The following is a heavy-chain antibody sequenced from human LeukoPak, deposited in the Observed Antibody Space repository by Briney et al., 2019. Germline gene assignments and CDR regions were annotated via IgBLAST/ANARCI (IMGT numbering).Heavy chain of an antibody. Sequence: SETLSLTCAVYGGSFSGYYWSWIRQPPGKGLEWIGEINHSGSTNYNPSLKSRVTISVDTSKNQFSLKLSSVTAADTAVYYCARDRGYYGSGSYYPAAYFDYWGQGTLVTVSS. CDR2: INHSGST. V-gene: IGHV4-34*01. CDR3: ARDRGYYGSGSYYPAAYFDY. CDR1: GGSFSGYY. D-gene: IGHD3-10*01. J-gene: IGHJ4*02.